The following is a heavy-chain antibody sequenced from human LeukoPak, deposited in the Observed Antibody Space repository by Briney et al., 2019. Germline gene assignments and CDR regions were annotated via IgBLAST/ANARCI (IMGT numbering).Heavy chain of an antibody. CDR3: AENLLRDYYDSSGYYPSPLDF. J-gene: IGHJ4*02. D-gene: IGHD3-22*01. CDR2: ISNTGSVI. Sequence: GGSLRLSCAASGFTFSSYAMSWVRQAPGKGLEWISYISNTGSVIYYADSVKGRFTISRDNAKNSLYLQMNSLRAEDTALYYCAENLLRDYYDSSGYYPSPLDFWGQGTLVTVSS. V-gene: IGHV3-48*04. CDR1: GFTFSSYA.